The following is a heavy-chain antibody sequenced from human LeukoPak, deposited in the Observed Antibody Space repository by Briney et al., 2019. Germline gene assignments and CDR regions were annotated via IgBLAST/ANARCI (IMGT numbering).Heavy chain of an antibody. CDR2: INAGNGNT. J-gene: IGHJ4*02. CDR3: AVGSSLPPFDY. D-gene: IGHD1-26*01. CDR1: GYTFTSYA. Sequence: ASVNVSCKASGYTFTSYAMHWVRQAPGQRLEWMGWINAGNGNTKYSQKFQGRVTVTRDTSASTAYMELSSLRSEDTAVYYCAVGSSLPPFDYWGQGTLVTVSS. V-gene: IGHV1-3*01.